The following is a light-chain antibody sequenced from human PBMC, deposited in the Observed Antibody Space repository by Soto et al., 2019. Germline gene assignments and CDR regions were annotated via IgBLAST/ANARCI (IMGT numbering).Light chain of an antibody. CDR3: TAFSANRVYL. Sequence: SVVTHPVCFSGSPGQSITISCTGNSNDIGSYDYVCWYQQHPGKAPRLLIHGVHNRSPGISGRFSASKSGLTASLTISGLQDEDEDDYYCTAFSANRVYLFGHGNKVTVL. CDR1: SNDIGSYDY. CDR2: GVH. V-gene: IGLV2-14*01. J-gene: IGLJ1*01.